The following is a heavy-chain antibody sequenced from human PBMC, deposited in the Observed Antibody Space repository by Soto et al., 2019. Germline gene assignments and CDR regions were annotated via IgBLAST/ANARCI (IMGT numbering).Heavy chain of an antibody. Sequence: QVQLVQSGAEVKKPGSSVKVSCKASGGTFSSYCISWVRQAPGQGLEWMGGIIPISGTANYAQKFQGRVTITADESTSTAYMELSSLRSEDTAVYYWARSQGSSTSLEIYYYYYYGMDVWGQGTTVTVSS. D-gene: IGHD2-2*01. CDR2: IIPISGTA. V-gene: IGHV1-69*01. CDR1: GGTFSSYC. CDR3: ARSQGSSTSLEIYYYYYYGMDV. J-gene: IGHJ6*02.